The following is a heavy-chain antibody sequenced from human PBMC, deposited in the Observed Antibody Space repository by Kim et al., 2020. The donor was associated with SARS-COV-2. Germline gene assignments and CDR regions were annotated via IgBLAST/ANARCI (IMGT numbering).Heavy chain of an antibody. V-gene: IGHV1-69*13. CDR3: ARVQGRLPSMEPYGMDV. J-gene: IGHJ6*02. CDR2: IIPIFGTA. Sequence: SVKVSCKASGGTFSSYAISWVRQAPGQGLEWMGGIIPIFGTANYAQKFQGRVTITADESTSTAYMELSSLRSEDTAVYYCARVQGRLPSMEPYGMDVWGQGTTVTVSS. D-gene: IGHD1-1*01. CDR1: GGTFSSYA.